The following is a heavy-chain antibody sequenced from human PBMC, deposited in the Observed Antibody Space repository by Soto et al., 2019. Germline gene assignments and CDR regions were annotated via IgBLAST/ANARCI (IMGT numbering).Heavy chain of an antibody. D-gene: IGHD6-25*01. V-gene: IGHV3-48*02. CDR2: ISSSSSTI. Sequence: EAQLVESGGGLVQPGGSLRLSCAASGFTFSSYSMNWVRQAPGKGLEWMSYISSSSSTIYYADSVQGRFTISRDNAKNSLYLQMNILRDEDTAVYYCARDSPPGLHFDYWGQGTLVTVSS. J-gene: IGHJ4*02. CDR3: ARDSPPGLHFDY. CDR1: GFTFSSYS.